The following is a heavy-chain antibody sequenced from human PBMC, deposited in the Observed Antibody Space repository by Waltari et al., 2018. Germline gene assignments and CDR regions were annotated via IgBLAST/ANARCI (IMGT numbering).Heavy chain of an antibody. CDR2: IKQDGSEK. D-gene: IGHD6-13*01. Sequence: EVQLVESGGGLAQPGGSLRLSCAASGLRFSTSWMTVVRQASGKGPEWVANIKQDGSEKYYMDSVKGRFTISRDNAKNSLYLQMNNLRVEDTAVYYCTRGGRDSSWYWRDWGQGTLVTVSS. CDR1: GLRFSTSW. CDR3: TRGGRDSSWYWRD. V-gene: IGHV3-7*01. J-gene: IGHJ4*02.